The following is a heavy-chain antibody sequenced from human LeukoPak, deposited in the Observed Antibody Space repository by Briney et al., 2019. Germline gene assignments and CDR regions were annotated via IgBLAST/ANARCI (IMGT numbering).Heavy chain of an antibody. CDR1: GYTFTSYG. Sequence: ASVKVSCKASGYTFTSYGISWVRQAPGQGLEWMGWISAYNGNTNYAQKLQGRVTMTTDTSTSTAYMELRSLRSDDTAVYYCARDYYDSSGYYFEYFDYWGQGTLVTVSS. V-gene: IGHV1-18*01. D-gene: IGHD3-22*01. J-gene: IGHJ4*02. CDR3: ARDYYDSSGYYFEYFDY. CDR2: ISAYNGNT.